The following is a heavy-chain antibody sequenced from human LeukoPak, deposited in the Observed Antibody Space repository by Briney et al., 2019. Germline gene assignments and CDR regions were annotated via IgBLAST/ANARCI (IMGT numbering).Heavy chain of an antibody. CDR2: ISYDGSNK. Sequence: QPGRSLRLSCAASGFTFSSNGMHWVRQAPGKGLEWVAVISYDGSNKYYADSVKGRFTISRDNSKNTLYLQMNSLRAEDTAVYYCAKDSSSSAMDVSGQGTTVTVSS. V-gene: IGHV3-30*18. J-gene: IGHJ6*02. D-gene: IGHD6-13*01. CDR1: GFTFSSNG. CDR3: AKDSSSSAMDV.